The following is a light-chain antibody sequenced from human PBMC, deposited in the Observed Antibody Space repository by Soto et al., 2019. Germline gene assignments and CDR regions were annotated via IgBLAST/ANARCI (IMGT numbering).Light chain of an antibody. Sequence: EIVMTQSPATLSVSPGERATISCRASQSVGTNLAWYQQKPGQAPRLLIYGASTRATNIPARFSASGSGTECILTISSLEAEDFVVYYCQQYNNWPPPITFGQGTRLEIK. CDR3: QQYNNWPPPIT. J-gene: IGKJ5*01. CDR1: QSVGTN. CDR2: GAS. V-gene: IGKV3-15*01.